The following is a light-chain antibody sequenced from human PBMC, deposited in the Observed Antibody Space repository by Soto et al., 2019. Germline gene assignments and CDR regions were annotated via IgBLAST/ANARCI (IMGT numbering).Light chain of an antibody. CDR1: SSNIGGYNV. J-gene: IGLJ1*01. CDR2: EGI. Sequence: QSSLTQPASVSGSPGQSITISCSGTSSNIGGYNVVSWYQQHLGKAPKAIVYEGIKRPSGVSDRFSGSTSGSTASLTISGLQAEDEAEYYCCSYVGATTYVFGSGTKVTVL. CDR3: CSYVGATTYV. V-gene: IGLV2-23*01.